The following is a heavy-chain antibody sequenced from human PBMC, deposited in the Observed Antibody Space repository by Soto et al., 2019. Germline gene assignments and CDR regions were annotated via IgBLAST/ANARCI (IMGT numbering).Heavy chain of an antibody. CDR1: GFTFSTYW. Sequence: EVQLVESGGGLVQPGGSLRLSCAASGFTFSTYWIHWVRQAPGKGLVWVSRINSDGSSTNYADSVKGRFTISRDNAKNTLFLQMSPLRAVDTAVYYCARDRWGGGRDMDVWGQGPTVTVSS. V-gene: IGHV3-74*01. CDR2: INSDGSST. D-gene: IGHD3-10*01. J-gene: IGHJ6*02. CDR3: ARDRWGGGRDMDV.